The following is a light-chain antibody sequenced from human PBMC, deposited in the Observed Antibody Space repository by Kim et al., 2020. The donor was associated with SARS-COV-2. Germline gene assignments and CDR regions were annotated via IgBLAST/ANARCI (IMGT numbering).Light chain of an antibody. J-gene: IGLJ3*02. Sequence: QSVLAQPPSASGTPGLSVTISCSGGTSNIGSNFVYWYLQLPGTAPKLLVYRDHQRPSGVPDRFSGSKSGTSASLAISGLRSDDEADYYCATWDDSLSAWVFGGGTQLTVL. CDR1: TSNIGSNF. CDR3: ATWDDSLSAWV. CDR2: RDH. V-gene: IGLV1-47*01.